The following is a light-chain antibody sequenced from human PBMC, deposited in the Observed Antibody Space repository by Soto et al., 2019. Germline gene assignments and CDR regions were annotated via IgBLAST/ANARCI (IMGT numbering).Light chain of an antibody. J-gene: IGKJ5*01. CDR2: DAS. V-gene: IGKV3-11*01. Sequence: EIVLTQSPATLSLSPGERATLSCRASQSVSSYLAWYQQKSGQAPRLLIYDASNRATGIPARFSGSGSGTDFTLTISSIGPEDFAVYYCQQRSNWPPTFGQGTRLEIK. CDR3: QQRSNWPPT. CDR1: QSVSSY.